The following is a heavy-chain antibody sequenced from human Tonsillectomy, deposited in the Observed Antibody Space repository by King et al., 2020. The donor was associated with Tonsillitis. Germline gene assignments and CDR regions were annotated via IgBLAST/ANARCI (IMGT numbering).Heavy chain of an antibody. J-gene: IGHJ4*02. V-gene: IGHV3-53*02. CDR2: IYTGGST. CDR1: GFTFSSNY. Sequence: VQLVETGGGLIQPRGSLRLSCAASGFTFSSNYMSWVRQAPGKGLEWVSVIYTGGSTYYADSVKGRFTIARDNSKNTLYLQMNSLRAEDTAVYYCARAPSYYDFYGAFDYWGQGTLVTVSS. CDR3: ARAPSYYDFYGAFDY. D-gene: IGHD3-3*01.